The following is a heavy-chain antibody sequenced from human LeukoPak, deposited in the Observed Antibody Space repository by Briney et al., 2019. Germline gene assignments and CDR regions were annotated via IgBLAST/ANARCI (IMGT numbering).Heavy chain of an antibody. D-gene: IGHD2-21*01. CDR1: GFTFSSYG. J-gene: IGHJ4*02. CDR2: IWYDGSNK. CDR3: ARELLRPAFPFDY. Sequence: GGSLRLSCAASGFTFSSYGMHWVRQAPGKGLEWVAIIWYDGSNKYYADSVKGRFTISRDNSKNTLYLQMNSLRAEDTAVYYCARELLRPAFPFDYWGQGTLVTVSS. V-gene: IGHV3-33*08.